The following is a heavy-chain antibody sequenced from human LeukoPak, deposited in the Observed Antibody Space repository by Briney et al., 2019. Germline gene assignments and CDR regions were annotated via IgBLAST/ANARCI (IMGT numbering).Heavy chain of an antibody. V-gene: IGHV3-23*01. CDR2: ISDSGGRT. CDR1: GITLSNYR. CDR3: AKRGVVIRVILVGFHKEANYFDS. J-gene: IGHJ4*02. D-gene: IGHD3-22*01. Sequence: GGSLTLSCAVSGITLSNYRMSWVRQAPGKGLEWVAGISDSGGRTYYADSVKGRFTSSSDNPTKTLYLQMNSLRVEDTAVYFCAKRGVVIRVILVGFHKEANYFDSWGQGALVTVSS.